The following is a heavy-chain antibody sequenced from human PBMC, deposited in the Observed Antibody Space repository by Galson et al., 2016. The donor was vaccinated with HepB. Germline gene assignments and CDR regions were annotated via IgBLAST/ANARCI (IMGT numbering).Heavy chain of an antibody. CDR3: VKDRRPMTTIGNWFDS. Sequence: SLRLSCAASGFTFSHYAMTWVRQTPAKGLEWVSTPSTSGVSTYYADAVAGRFTITRDNSNNTLSLQMTSLRPDDTAIYYCVKDRRPMTTIGNWFDSWGQGTLVAVSS. V-gene: IGHV3-23*01. D-gene: IGHD5-24*01. J-gene: IGHJ5*01. CDR1: GFTFSHYA. CDR2: PSTSGVST.